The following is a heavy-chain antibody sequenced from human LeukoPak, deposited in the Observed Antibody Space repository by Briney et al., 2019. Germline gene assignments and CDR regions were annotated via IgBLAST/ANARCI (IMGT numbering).Heavy chain of an antibody. D-gene: IGHD6-19*01. V-gene: IGHV3-23*01. Sequence: GSLRLSCAASGFTFSNYAMSWVRQAPGKGLEWVSVISGSGGSTYYADSVKGRFTISRDDSRNTLYLQMNSLRAEDTAVYYCTKAGAVAGSNWYFDLWGRGTLVTVSS. CDR3: TKAGAVAGSNWYFDL. CDR2: ISGSGGST. J-gene: IGHJ2*01. CDR1: GFTFSNYA.